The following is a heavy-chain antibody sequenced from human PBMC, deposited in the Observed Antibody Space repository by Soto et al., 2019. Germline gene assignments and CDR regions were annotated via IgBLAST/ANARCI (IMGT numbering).Heavy chain of an antibody. CDR2: INPNSGGT. J-gene: IGHJ6*02. CDR1: GYTFTGYY. V-gene: IGHV1-2*02. Sequence: ASVKLSCKASGYTFTGYYMHWVREAPGQGLEWMGWINPNSGGTNYAQKFQGRVTMTRGTSISTAYMELSRLRSDDTAVYYCARDEIPMVFVELYGMEVWGQGTKVTVS. CDR3: ARDEIPMVFVELYGMEV. D-gene: IGHD3-10*02.